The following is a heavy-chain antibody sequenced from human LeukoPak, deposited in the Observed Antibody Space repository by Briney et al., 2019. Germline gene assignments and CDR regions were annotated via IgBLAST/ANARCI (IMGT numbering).Heavy chain of an antibody. CDR3: AKVTGWVQLWDL. Sequence: GGSLRLSCAASGFTFSSYAMSWVRQAPGKGLEWVSAISGSGGSTYYADSVKGRFTISRDNSKSTLYLQMNSLRAEDTAVYYCAKVTGWVQLWDLWGQGTLVTVSS. J-gene: IGHJ5*02. CDR2: ISGSGGST. CDR1: GFTFSSYA. V-gene: IGHV3-23*01. D-gene: IGHD5-18*01.